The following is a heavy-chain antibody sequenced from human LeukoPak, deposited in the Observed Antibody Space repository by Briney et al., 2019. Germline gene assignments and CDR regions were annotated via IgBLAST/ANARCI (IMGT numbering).Heavy chain of an antibody. CDR2: LFSGGDT. Sequence: GGSLRLSCAASGFSFRRYYMSWVRQAPGKGLQWVSVLFSGGDTYYADSVKDRFSISRDSSRETLFLQMDSLRADDTAVYYCARQGFDSGFDYWGHGTMVTVSS. CDR3: ARQGFDSGFDY. J-gene: IGHJ4*01. V-gene: IGHV3-66*04. CDR1: GFSFRRYY. D-gene: IGHD2-21*01.